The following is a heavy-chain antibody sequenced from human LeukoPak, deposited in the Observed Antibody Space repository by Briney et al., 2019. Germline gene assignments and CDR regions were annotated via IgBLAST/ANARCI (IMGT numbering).Heavy chain of an antibody. V-gene: IGHV4-59*01. Sequence: PSETLSLTCTVSGGSISSYYWSWIRQPPGKGLEWIGYIYYSGSTNYNPSLKSRVTISVDTSKNQFSLKLSSVTAAGTAVYYCARVVGYYYYFDYWGQGTLVTVSS. J-gene: IGHJ4*02. CDR2: IYYSGST. D-gene: IGHD2/OR15-2a*01. CDR3: ARVVGYYYYFDY. CDR1: GGSISSYY.